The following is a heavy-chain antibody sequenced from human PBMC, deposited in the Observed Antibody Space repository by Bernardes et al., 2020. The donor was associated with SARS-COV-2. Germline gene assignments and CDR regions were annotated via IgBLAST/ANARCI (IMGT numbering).Heavy chain of an antibody. Sequence: GGSLRLSCAASGFTFDDYAMHWVRQAPGKGLEWVSGISWNSGSIGYADSVKGRFTISRDNAKNSLYLQMNSLRAEDTALYYCAKGYSGSSYAYFDYWGQGTLVTVSS. CDR2: ISWNSGSI. V-gene: IGHV3-9*01. J-gene: IGHJ4*02. CDR1: GFTFDDYA. D-gene: IGHD1-26*01. CDR3: AKGYSGSSYAYFDY.